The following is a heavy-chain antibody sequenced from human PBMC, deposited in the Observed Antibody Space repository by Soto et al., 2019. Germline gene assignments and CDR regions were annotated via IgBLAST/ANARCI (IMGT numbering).Heavy chain of an antibody. J-gene: IGHJ4*02. V-gene: IGHV1-8*01. CDR3: ARGQGYYDSSGYWSRPRRFDY. D-gene: IGHD3-22*01. CDR2: MNPNSGNT. Sequence: GASVKVSCKASGYTFTSYDINWVRQATGQGLEGMGWMNPNSGNTGYAQKFQGRVTMTRDTSISTAYMELSSLRSEYTAVYYCARGQGYYDSSGYWSRPRRFDYWGQGTLVTVSS. CDR1: GYTFTSYD.